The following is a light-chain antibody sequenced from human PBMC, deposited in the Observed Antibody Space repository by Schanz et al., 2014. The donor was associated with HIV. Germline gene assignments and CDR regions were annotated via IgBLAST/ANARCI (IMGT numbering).Light chain of an antibody. CDR3: QQYGSPPWT. Sequence: EIVLTQSPGTLSLSPGERATLSCRASQSVSRFLAWYQQKPNQAPRLLIFGASNRATGIPDRFSGSESGTDFTLTISRVEPEDYAVYYCQQYGSPPWTFGQGTKVEVK. J-gene: IGKJ1*01. CDR2: GAS. CDR1: QSVSRF. V-gene: IGKV3-20*01.